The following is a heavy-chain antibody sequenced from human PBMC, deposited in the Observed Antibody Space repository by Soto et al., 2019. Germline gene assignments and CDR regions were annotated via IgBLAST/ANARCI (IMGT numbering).Heavy chain of an antibody. Sequence: PGGSLRLSCAASGFTFSSYWMHWVRQAPGKGLVWVSRINSDGSSTSYADSVKGRFTISRDNAKNTLYLQMNSLRAEDTAVYYCARDLPPRGPHRGLSGWFLDYWGQGTLVTVSS. CDR3: ARDLPPRGPHRGLSGWFLDY. J-gene: IGHJ4*02. CDR1: GFTFSSYW. D-gene: IGHD6-19*01. CDR2: INSDGSST. V-gene: IGHV3-74*01.